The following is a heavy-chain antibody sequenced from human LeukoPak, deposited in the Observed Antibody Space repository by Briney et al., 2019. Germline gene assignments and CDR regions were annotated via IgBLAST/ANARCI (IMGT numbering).Heavy chain of an antibody. CDR1: EFTFSSYA. Sequence: GRSLRLSCAASEFTFSSYAMQWVRRAPGKGREWVTLISSDGNYEFYADSVKGRFTVSRDNSKDTLYLQMNSLRAEDTAVYYRAKDRYSIWYLTIDHWGQGTLVTVSS. J-gene: IGHJ4*02. CDR2: ISSDGNYE. CDR3: AKDRYSIWYLTIDH. D-gene: IGHD6-13*01. V-gene: IGHV3-30*04.